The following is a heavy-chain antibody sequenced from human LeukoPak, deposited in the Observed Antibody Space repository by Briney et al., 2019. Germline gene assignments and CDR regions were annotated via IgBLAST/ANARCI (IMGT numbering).Heavy chain of an antibody. J-gene: IGHJ4*02. CDR1: GVTFSSYA. Sequence: GGSLRLSCAASGVTFSSYAMSWVRQAPGKGLEWVSSISGGGGSTCYADSVKGRFTISRDNSKNMLYLQMNSLRAEDTAVYYCAKLLNNRYFDSNFDYWGQGTLVTVSS. CDR2: ISGGGGST. CDR3: AKLLNNRYFDSNFDY. V-gene: IGHV3-23*01. D-gene: IGHD3-9*01.